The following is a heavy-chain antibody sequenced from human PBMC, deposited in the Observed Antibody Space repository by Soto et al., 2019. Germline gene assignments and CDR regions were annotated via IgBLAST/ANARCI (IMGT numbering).Heavy chain of an antibody. D-gene: IGHD4-17*01. J-gene: IGHJ6*03. CDR1: VSTFTIYN. CDR2: INPSGGST. CDR3: ARNGDYSPYYYYYYMDV. Sequence: ASVNDSGRGAVSTFTIYNILCFRPVTHHGLEWMGIINPSGGSTSYAQKFQGRVTMTRDTSTSTVYMELSSLRSEDTAVYYCARNGDYSPYYYYYYMDVWGKGTTVTVSS. V-gene: IGHV1-46*03.